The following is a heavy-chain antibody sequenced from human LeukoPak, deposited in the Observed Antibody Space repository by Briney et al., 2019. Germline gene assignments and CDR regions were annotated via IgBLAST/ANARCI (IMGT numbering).Heavy chain of an antibody. CDR3: ARGLVATINYFDY. Sequence: SETLSLTCTVSGGSISSSSYYWSWIRQPAGKGLEWIGRIYTSGSTNYNPSLKSRVTISVDTSKNQFSLKLSSVTAADTAVYYCARGLVATINYFDYWGQGTLVTVSS. D-gene: IGHD5-12*01. CDR1: GGSISSSSYY. V-gene: IGHV4-61*02. CDR2: IYTSGST. J-gene: IGHJ4*02.